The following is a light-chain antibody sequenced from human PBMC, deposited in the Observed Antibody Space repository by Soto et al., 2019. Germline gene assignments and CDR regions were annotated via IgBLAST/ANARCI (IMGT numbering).Light chain of an antibody. Sequence: QSAMTQPPSVSAAPGQKVTISCYGSSSNIGGNSVSWYQQLPGTAPKLLIYDDNKRPSGIPDRFSGSKSGTSATLGITGFQTGDEADYYCGSWDSSLSAYVVGTGTKVTVL. V-gene: IGLV1-51*01. CDR2: DDN. J-gene: IGLJ1*01. CDR1: SSNIGGNS. CDR3: GSWDSSLSAYV.